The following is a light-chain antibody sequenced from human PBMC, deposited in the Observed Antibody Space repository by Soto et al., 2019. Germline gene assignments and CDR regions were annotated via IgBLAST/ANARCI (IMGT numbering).Light chain of an antibody. J-gene: IGLJ1*01. CDR2: EVV. Sequence: QSVLTQPPSASWSPGQSVTISCTGTKNDIGVYDFVSWYQHHPGKAPRLIIYEVVQRPSGVPDRFSGSKSGNTASPTVSGLQAADEADYFCKSYAGSNTYVFGSGTKVTVL. CDR1: KNDIGVYDF. V-gene: IGLV2-8*01. CDR3: KSYAGSNTYV.